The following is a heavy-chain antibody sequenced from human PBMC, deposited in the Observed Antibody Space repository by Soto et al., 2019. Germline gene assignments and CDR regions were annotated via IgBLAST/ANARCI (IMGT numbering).Heavy chain of an antibody. CDR2: IIPIFGTA. D-gene: IGHD5-12*01. J-gene: IGHJ4*02. Sequence: QVQLVQSGAEVKKPGSSVKVSCKASGGTFSSYAISWVRQAPGQGLEWMGGIIPIFGTANYAQKFQGRVTITADEATSTAYMELSSLRSEDTAVYYCALGGRDGYAYRGGFDYWGQGTLVTVSS. V-gene: IGHV1-69*01. CDR3: ALGGRDGYAYRGGFDY. CDR1: GGTFSSYA.